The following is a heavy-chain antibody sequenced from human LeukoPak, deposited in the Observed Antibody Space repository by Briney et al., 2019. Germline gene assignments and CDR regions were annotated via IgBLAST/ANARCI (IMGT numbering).Heavy chain of an antibody. CDR3: ARSGTYYDILTGYYSGVWFDP. CDR2: IYYSGST. CDR1: GGSISSYY. D-gene: IGHD3-9*01. Sequence: PETLSLTCTVSGGSISSYYWSWIRQPPGKGLEWIGYIYYSGSTNYNPSLKSRVTISVDTSKNQFSLKLSSVTAADTAVYYCARSGTYYDILTGYYSGVWFDPWGQGTLVTVSS. J-gene: IGHJ5*02. V-gene: IGHV4-59*01.